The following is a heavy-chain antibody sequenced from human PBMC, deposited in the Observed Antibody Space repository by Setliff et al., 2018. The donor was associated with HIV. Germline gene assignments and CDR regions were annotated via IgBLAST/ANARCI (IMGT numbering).Heavy chain of an antibody. CDR1: GFTFSSAW. Sequence: GGSLRLSCAASGFTFSSAWMGWVRQAPGKGLEWVAYISYSGSAIHYADSAKGRFTISRDNAKNSLYLQMNSLRAEDTAVYYCARDRVVGATLDPLDLWGQGTMVTVSS. D-gene: IGHD1-26*01. V-gene: IGHV3-48*03. CDR3: ARDRVVGATLDPLDL. CDR2: ISYSGSAI. J-gene: IGHJ3*01.